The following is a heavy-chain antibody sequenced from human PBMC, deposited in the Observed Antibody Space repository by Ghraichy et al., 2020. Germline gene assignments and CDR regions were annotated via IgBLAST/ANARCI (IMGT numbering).Heavy chain of an antibody. D-gene: IGHD3-3*01. V-gene: IGHV3-11*01. Sequence: LSLTCAASGFTFSDYYMSWIRQAPGKGLEWVSYISSSGSTIYYADSVKGRFTISRDNAKNSLYLQMNSLRAEDTAVYYCARDITTVEGYFDYWGQGTLVTVSS. CDR1: GFTFSDYY. J-gene: IGHJ4*02. CDR2: ISSSGSTI. CDR3: ARDITTVEGYFDY.